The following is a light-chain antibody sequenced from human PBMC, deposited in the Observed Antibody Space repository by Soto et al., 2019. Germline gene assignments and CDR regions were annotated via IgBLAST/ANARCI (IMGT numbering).Light chain of an antibody. J-gene: IGKJ1*01. CDR1: QSVGSG. CDR3: QQYNNWPRT. V-gene: IGKV3-15*01. CDR2: GAS. Sequence: EIVMTQSPATLSVSPGERATLSCRASQSVGSGLAWYQQKPGQAPRLLIYGASTRATGIPARFSGSGSGTEFTLTISSLQSEDFAVYYCQQYNNWPRTFGQGTKVEIK.